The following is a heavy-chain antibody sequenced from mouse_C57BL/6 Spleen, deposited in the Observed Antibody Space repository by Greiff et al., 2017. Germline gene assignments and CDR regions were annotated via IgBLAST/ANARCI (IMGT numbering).Heavy chain of an antibody. CDR3: ARHEGDPFAY. V-gene: IGHV5-9*01. CDR1: GFTFSSYT. J-gene: IGHJ3*01. Sequence: EVKVVESGGGLVKPGGSLKLSCAASGFTFSSYTMSWVRQTPEKRLEWVATISGGGGNTYYPDSVKGRFTISRDNAKNTLYLQMSSLRSEDTALYYCARHEGDPFAYWGQGTLVTVSA. CDR2: ISGGGGNT.